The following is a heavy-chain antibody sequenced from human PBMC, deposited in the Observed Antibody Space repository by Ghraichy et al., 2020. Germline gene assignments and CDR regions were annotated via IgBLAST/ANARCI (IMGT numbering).Heavy chain of an antibody. Sequence: GSLRLSCAASGFTFSSYWMHWVRQAPGKGLVWVSRINSDGSSTSYADSVKGRFTISRDNAKNTLYLQMNSLRAEDTAVYYCARDPIFCSGGSCYLGYYYYGMDVWGQGTTVTVSS. J-gene: IGHJ6*02. V-gene: IGHV3-74*01. CDR2: INSDGSST. D-gene: IGHD2-15*01. CDR1: GFTFSSYW. CDR3: ARDPIFCSGGSCYLGYYYYGMDV.